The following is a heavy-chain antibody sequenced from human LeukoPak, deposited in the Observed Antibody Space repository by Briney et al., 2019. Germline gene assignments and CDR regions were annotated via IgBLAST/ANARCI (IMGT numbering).Heavy chain of an antibody. CDR3: AKDGDSCSGGSCYLPYFDY. J-gene: IGHJ4*02. Sequence: GGSLRLSCAASGFTFDDYAMHWVRHAPGKGLEWVSLISWDGGSTYYADSVKGRFTISRDNSKNSLYLQMNSLRAEDTALYYCAKDGDSCSGGSCYLPYFDYWGQGTLVTVSS. V-gene: IGHV3-43D*03. CDR2: ISWDGGST. CDR1: GFTFDDYA. D-gene: IGHD2-15*01.